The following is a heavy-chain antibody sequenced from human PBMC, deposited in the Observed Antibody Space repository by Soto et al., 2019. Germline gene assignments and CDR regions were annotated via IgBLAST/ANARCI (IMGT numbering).Heavy chain of an antibody. CDR1: GYTLSSYY. Sequence: QVQLVQSGAEVKKPGASVKVSCKASGYTLSSYYIHWVRQAPGQGLEWMGIIDPSGGSTIYAQKFQGRVTMTRDTSTGTVHMELSSLRSEDTAVYYCARKYYFDYWGQGTLVTVSS. V-gene: IGHV1-46*01. CDR2: IDPSGGST. J-gene: IGHJ4*02. CDR3: ARKYYFDY.